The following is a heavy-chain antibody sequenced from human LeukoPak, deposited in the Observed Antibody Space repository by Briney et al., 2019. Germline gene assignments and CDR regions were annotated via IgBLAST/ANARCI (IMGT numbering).Heavy chain of an antibody. CDR3: ARGLKTAYYDFWSGRAKYYYYMDV. J-gene: IGHJ6*03. Sequence: ASVKVSCKASGYTFTSYDINWVRQATGQGLAWMGWMNPNSGNTGYAQKFQGRVTMTRNTSISTAYMELSSLRSEDTAVYYCARGLKTAYYDFWSGRAKYYYYMDVWGKGTTVTVSS. CDR2: MNPNSGNT. D-gene: IGHD3-3*01. CDR1: GYTFTSYD. V-gene: IGHV1-8*01.